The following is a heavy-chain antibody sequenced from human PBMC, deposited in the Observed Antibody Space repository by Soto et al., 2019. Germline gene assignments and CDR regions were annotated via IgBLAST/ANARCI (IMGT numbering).Heavy chain of an antibody. CDR1: GFTFGDFA. J-gene: IGHJ4*02. CDR2: LTGGGGNT. V-gene: IGHV3-23*01. CDR3: AKARGHPYESYHGHY. Sequence: EVQLLESGGGLVQPGGSLRLSCAASGFTFGDFAMTWVRQAAGKWLEWVSTLTGGGGNTYYADSVKGRFTVSRDNSKNTMYLYMSSRIVEATVVDCCAKARGHPYESYHGHYWGQGTLVTVSS. D-gene: IGHD3-22*01.